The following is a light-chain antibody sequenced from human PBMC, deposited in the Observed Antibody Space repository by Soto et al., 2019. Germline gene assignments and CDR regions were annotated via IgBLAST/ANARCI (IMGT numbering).Light chain of an antibody. CDR1: QSVSSGF. CDR3: QQYHNSPRT. Sequence: EIVLTQSPGTLSLSPGERATLSCRASQSVSSGFLAWYQQKPGQAPRLLIYAASAGATGIPDRFSGSGSGTDFTLTVSRLEPEDFAVYYCQQYHNSPRTFGQGTKVEIK. CDR2: AAS. V-gene: IGKV3-20*01. J-gene: IGKJ1*01.